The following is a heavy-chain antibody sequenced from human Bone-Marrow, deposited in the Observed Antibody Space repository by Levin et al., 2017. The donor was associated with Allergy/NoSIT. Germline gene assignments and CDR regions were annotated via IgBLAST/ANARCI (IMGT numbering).Heavy chain of an antibody. CDR3: TSEGTIDRTDAFDI. J-gene: IGHJ3*02. D-gene: IGHD1-1*01. CDR1: GFSVSRNY. CDR2: IYSGGST. Sequence: GESLKISCAASGFSVSRNYMSWVRQAPGKGPEWVSAIYSGGSTYYADSVKGRFTISRDNSLNTLYLQMNSLRADDTAVYYCTSEGTIDRTDAFDIWGQGAMVTVSS. V-gene: IGHV3-53*01.